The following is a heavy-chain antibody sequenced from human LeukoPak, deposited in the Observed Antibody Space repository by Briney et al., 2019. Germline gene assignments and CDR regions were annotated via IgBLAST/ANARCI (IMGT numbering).Heavy chain of an antibody. CDR1: GFTFSSYS. CDR2: ISSSSSYI. J-gene: IGHJ4*02. D-gene: IGHD1-26*01. Sequence: GGSLRLSCAASGFTFSSYSMNWVRQAPGKGLEWVSSISSSSSYIYYADSVKGRFTISRDNSKNTLYLQMNSLRAEDTAVYYCAKGSGSYDHALRYWGQGTLVTVSS. V-gene: IGHV3-21*04. CDR3: AKGSGSYDHALRY.